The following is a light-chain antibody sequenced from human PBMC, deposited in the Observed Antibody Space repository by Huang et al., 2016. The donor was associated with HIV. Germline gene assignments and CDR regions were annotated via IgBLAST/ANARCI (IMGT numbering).Light chain of an antibody. CDR2: KAS. Sequence: DIQMTQSPSTLSASVGDRVTITCRASQRISDWLAWYQQKPGKAPKLLIYKASNLESGVPSRFSGSGSGTEFTLTISSLQPDDFATYYCQQYDNYSTFAQGTKLEIQ. CDR1: QRISDW. V-gene: IGKV1-5*03. J-gene: IGKJ2*01. CDR3: QQYDNYST.